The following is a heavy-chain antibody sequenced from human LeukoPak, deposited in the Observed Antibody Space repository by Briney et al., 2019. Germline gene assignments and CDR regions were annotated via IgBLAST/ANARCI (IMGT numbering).Heavy chain of an antibody. D-gene: IGHD3-22*01. CDR1: GGTFSSYA. J-gene: IGHJ4*02. Sequence: ASVKVSCKASGGTFSSYAISWVRQAPGQGLEWMGRIIPIFGIANYAQKFQGRVTITADKSTSTAYMELSSLRSEDTAVYYCARERGTYYYDSSGYCSWGQGTLVTVSS. CDR2: IIPIFGIA. CDR3: ARERGTYYYDSSGYCS. V-gene: IGHV1-69*04.